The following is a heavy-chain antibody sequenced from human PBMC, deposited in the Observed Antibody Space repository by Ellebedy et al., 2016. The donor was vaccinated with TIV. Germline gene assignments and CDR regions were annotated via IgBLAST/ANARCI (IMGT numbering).Heavy chain of an antibody. CDR1: GYTFIGYY. J-gene: IGHJ5*02. V-gene: IGHV1-2*02. CDR3: ARAPALPRGRFDP. Sequence: AASVKVSCKASGYTFIGYYMHWVRQAPGQGLEWMGWINPKNGDTSYAQKFQGRVTMTRDPSISTAYMELSRLGSDDTAVYYCARAPALPRGRFDPWGQGTLVTVSS. CDR2: INPKNGDT.